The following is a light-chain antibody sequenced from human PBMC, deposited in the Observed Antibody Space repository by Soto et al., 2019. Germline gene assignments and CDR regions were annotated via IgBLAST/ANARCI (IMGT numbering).Light chain of an antibody. CDR1: GNVVGAYNY. V-gene: IGLV2-11*01. Sequence: QSVLTQPRSVSGSPGQSVTISCTGTGNVVGAYNYVSWYQQHPGRPPKLLIYGVVRWPSGVPDRFSGSKSGNTASLTISGLQAEDEADYFCCSYAGGYNYLFGTGTKVTVL. CDR2: GVV. CDR3: CSYAGGYNYL. J-gene: IGLJ1*01.